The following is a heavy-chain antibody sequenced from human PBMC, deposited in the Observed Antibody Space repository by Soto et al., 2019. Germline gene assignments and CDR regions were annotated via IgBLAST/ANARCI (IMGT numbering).Heavy chain of an antibody. V-gene: IGHV4-34*01. D-gene: IGHD3-22*01. CDR3: ARGRGYYDRTGYYKTFDY. J-gene: IGHJ4*02. Sequence: SETLSLTCAVYGGSFSVYHWTWSRQAPGKGLEWIGEINHVVSTNYNTSLKSRVTISLDTSKNQFSLKLGSVTAADTAVYYCARGRGYYDRTGYYKTFDYWGQGTLVTVYS. CDR1: GGSFSVYH. CDR2: INHVVST.